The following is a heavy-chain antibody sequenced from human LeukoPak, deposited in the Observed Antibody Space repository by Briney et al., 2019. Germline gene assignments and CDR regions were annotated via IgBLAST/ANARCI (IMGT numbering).Heavy chain of an antibody. J-gene: IGHJ4*02. D-gene: IGHD3-3*01. Sequence: SSETLSLTCTVSGVSISSGGYDWRWIRQQRGKGLEWIVYIYYSGSTYYNPSRKSRITISVDTSKNQFSLELSSVTAADTAVYYCARGSSAYYDYDYWGQGTRVTVSS. CDR3: ARGSSAYYDYDY. CDR1: GVSISSGGYD. CDR2: IYYSGST. V-gene: IGHV4-31*03.